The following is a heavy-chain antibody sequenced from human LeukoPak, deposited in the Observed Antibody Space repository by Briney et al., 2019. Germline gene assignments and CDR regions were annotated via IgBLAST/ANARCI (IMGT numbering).Heavy chain of an antibody. D-gene: IGHD3-9*01. CDR2: ISRDGSIK. CDR1: GFILSSYD. J-gene: IGHJ4*02. CDR3: ARHFTTGSIDH. Sequence: GGSLRLSCAASGFILSSYDMHWVRQPPGKRLEWLAVISRDGSIKYHADSVRGRFTISRDNSHNTLYLQMNSLRAEDTAVYYCARHFTTGSIDHWGQGNLVTVSS. V-gene: IGHV3-30-3*01.